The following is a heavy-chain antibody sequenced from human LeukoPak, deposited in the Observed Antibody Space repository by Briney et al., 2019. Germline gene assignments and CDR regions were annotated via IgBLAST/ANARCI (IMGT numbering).Heavy chain of an antibody. Sequence: GGSLRLSCAASGFTFSSYAMHWVRQAPGKGLEWVAVISYDGSNEYYADSVKGRFTISRDKSKNTLYLQMNSLRAEDTAVYYCARVSSIYYYYYMDVWGKGTTVTASS. CDR3: ARVSSIYYYYYMDV. CDR2: ISYDGSNE. V-gene: IGHV3-30-3*01. CDR1: GFTFSSYA. J-gene: IGHJ6*03.